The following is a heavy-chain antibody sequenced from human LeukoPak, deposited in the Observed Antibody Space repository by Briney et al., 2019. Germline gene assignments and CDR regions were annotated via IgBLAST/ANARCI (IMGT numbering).Heavy chain of an antibody. V-gene: IGHV4-31*03. CDR3: ARGRYPQPGIAVAGTLLD. Sequence: SETLSLTCTVSGGSISSGGYYWSWIRQHPGKGLEWIGYIYYSGSTYYNPSLKSRVTISVDTSKNQSSLKLSSVTAADTAVYYCARGRYPQPGIAVAGTLLDWGQGTLVTVSS. D-gene: IGHD6-19*01. CDR1: GGSISSGGYY. CDR2: IYYSGST. J-gene: IGHJ4*02.